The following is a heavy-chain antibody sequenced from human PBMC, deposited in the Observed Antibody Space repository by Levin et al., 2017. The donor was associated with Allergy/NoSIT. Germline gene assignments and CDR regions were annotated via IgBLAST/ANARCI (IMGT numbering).Heavy chain of an antibody. CDR3: ARDGGGTYYYYYMDV. CDR1: GFTFSSYA. J-gene: IGHJ6*03. Sequence: GGSLRLSCAASGFTFSSYAMHWVRQAPGKGLEWVAVISYDGSNKYYADSVKGRFTISRDNSKNTLYLQMNSLRAEDTAVYYRARDGGGTYYYYYMDVWGKGTTVTVSS. D-gene: IGHD3-16*01. V-gene: IGHV3-30-3*01. CDR2: ISYDGSNK.